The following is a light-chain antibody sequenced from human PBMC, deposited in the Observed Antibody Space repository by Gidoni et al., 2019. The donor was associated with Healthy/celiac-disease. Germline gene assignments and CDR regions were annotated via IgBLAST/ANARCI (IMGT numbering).Light chain of an antibody. CDR3: QQYYSTPPT. V-gene: IGKV4-1*01. CDR1: QGVLYSSNNNNY. Sequence: DLVMTQPPVSIAVSLGERATINCKSSQGVLYSSNNNNYLAWYQQKPVQPPKLLIYWASTRESGVPDRFSGSGSGTDFTLTISSLQAEDVAVYYCQQYYSTPPTFGGGTKVEIK. CDR2: WAS. J-gene: IGKJ4*01.